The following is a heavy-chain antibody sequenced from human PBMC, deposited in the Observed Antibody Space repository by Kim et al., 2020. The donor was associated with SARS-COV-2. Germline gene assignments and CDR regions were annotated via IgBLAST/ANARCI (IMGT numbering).Heavy chain of an antibody. CDR2: IVAFYGTP. CDR1: GDTFSTYA. D-gene: IGHD3-9*01. CDR3: ARGRFDSLTGQFRGFDS. V-gene: IGHV1-69*05. J-gene: IGHJ4*02. Sequence: SVKVSCKASGDTFSTYALSWVRQAPGQGLEWMGNIVAFYGTPDYAQKFQGRLTITTSKSTTTAYMELRRLRSDDTAVYYCARGRFDSLTGQFRGFDSWGQGTLVTVSS.